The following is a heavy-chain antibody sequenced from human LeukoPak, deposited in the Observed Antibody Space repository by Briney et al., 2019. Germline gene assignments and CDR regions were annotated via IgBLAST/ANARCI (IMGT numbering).Heavy chain of an antibody. D-gene: IGHD6-13*01. CDR1: GFTFVNYG. CDR3: AKGGSSSHNWFDP. V-gene: IGHV3-30*02. Sequence: GGSLRFSGAALGFTFVNYGRHGVRQAPAKGLDGWPFIRNDGSNDYYPDSVKGRFTISRDNSRNTLYLQMNSLRAEDTAFYYCAKGGSSSHNWFDPWGQGTRVTVSS. J-gene: IGHJ5*02. CDR2: IRNDGSND.